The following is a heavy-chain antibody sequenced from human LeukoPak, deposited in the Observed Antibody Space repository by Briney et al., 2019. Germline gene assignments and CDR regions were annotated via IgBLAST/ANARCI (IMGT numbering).Heavy chain of an antibody. V-gene: IGHV4-34*01. Sequence: SETLSLTCAVYGGSFSGFFWSWIRQPPGKGLEWIGEINHSGSTNYNPSLKSRVTISVDTSKNQFSLKLRSVTAADTAVYYCARVSSKTMVRALITKKNYYYYYMDVWGKGTTVTISS. CDR2: INHSGST. J-gene: IGHJ6*03. CDR1: GGSFSGFF. D-gene: IGHD3-10*01. CDR3: ARVSSKTMVRALITKKNYYYYYMDV.